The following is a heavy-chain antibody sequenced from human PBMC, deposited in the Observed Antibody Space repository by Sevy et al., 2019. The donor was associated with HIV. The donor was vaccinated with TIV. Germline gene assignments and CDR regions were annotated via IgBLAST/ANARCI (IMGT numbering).Heavy chain of an antibody. CDR3: ARVYSGYIDQ. CDR1: GYSISSGHY. CDR2: IYYTGST. D-gene: IGHD2-15*01. Sequence: SESLSLTCAVSGYSISSGHYWGWIRQPPGKGLEGVGGIYYTGSTFYNPSLESRLTISVDTSRNQFSLRLSSVTAAVTAVYDCARVYSGYIDQWGQGTLVTVSS. J-gene: IGHJ4*02. V-gene: IGHV4-38-2*01.